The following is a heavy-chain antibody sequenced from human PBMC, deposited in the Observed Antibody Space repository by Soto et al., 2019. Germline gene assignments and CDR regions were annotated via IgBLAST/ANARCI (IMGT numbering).Heavy chain of an antibody. V-gene: IGHV1-18*01. Sequence: QVQLVQSGAEVKKPGASVKVSCKASGYTFTSYGISWVRQAPGQGLEWMGWISAYNGNTNYAQKLQGRGTMTTDPSTSTAYMELGSLRSDDTAVYYCARDSGYGDYEAFVDVWGQGTTVTVSS. D-gene: IGHD4-17*01. CDR3: ARDSGYGDYEAFVDV. CDR1: GYTFTSYG. CDR2: ISAYNGNT. J-gene: IGHJ6*02.